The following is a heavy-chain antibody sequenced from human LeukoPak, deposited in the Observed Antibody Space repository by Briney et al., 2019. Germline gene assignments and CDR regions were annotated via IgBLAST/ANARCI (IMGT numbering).Heavy chain of an antibody. D-gene: IGHD6-13*01. V-gene: IGHV4-59*01. Sequence: SETLSLTCTVSGGSISSYYWSRIRQPPGKGLEWIGYIYYSGSTNYNPSLKSRVTISVDTSKNQFSLKLSSVTAADTAVYYCARTRAAAGTNWFDPWGQGTLVTVSS. CDR3: ARTRAAAGTNWFDP. CDR1: GGSISSYY. CDR2: IYYSGST. J-gene: IGHJ5*02.